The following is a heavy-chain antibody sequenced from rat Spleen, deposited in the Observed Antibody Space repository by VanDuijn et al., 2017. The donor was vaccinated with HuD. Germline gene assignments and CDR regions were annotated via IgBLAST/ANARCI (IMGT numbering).Heavy chain of an antibody. CDR1: GFTFSSYG. D-gene: IGHD1-11*01. CDR3: ARIGGEAPFDY. V-gene: IGHV5-62*01. CDR2: ISSSSGT. J-gene: IGHJ2*01. Sequence: VKLVESGGGLVQPGRSLKLSCSASGFTFSSYGMHWIRQAPGKGLDWVAYISSSSGTVYADAVKERFTISRDTAKNTLYLQLNSLKSEDTAIYYCARIGGEAPFDYWGQGVMVTVSS.